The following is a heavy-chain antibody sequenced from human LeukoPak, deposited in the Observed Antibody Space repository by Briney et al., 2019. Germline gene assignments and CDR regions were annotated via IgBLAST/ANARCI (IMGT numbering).Heavy chain of an antibody. V-gene: IGHV3-23*01. J-gene: IGHJ4*02. Sequence: GGSLRLSCAASGFAFNNYAMSWVRQAPGKGLERVSGISGSGGSTYYADSVKGRFTISRDNSKNTLYLQMNSLRAEDTAVYYCAKEGSPRVRGVMDYWGQGTLVTVSS. CDR1: GFAFNNYA. CDR3: AKEGSPRVRGVMDY. D-gene: IGHD3-10*01. CDR2: ISGSGGST.